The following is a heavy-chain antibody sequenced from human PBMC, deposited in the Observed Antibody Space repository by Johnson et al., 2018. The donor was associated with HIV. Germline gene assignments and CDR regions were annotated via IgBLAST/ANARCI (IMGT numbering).Heavy chain of an antibody. Sequence: QVQLVESGGGLVQPGGSLRLSCAASGFTFSSYGMHWVRQAPGQGLEWVAVIWYAGGNKYYADSVKGRFTISRDNSNNTLYLQMNSLRAEDTAVYYCASGYFDWLLISAVAFDIWGQGTMVTVSS. CDR1: GFTFSSYG. CDR3: ASGYFDWLLISAVAFDI. CDR2: IWYAGGNK. D-gene: IGHD3-9*01. J-gene: IGHJ3*02. V-gene: IGHV3-33*08.